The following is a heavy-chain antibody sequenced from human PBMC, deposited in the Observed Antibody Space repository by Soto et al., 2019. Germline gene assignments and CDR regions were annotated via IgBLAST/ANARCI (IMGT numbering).Heavy chain of an antibody. CDR3: AMRTGRLRSDAFDI. CDR2: IIPIFGTA. D-gene: IGHD3-3*01. V-gene: IGHV1-69*01. J-gene: IGHJ3*02. CDR1: GGTFSSYA. Sequence: QVQLVQSGAEVKKPGSSVKVSCKASGGTFSSYAISWVRQAPGQGLEWMGGIIPIFGTANYAQKFQGRVTITADESTSTAYMELSSLSSEDTAVYYCAMRTGRLRSDAFDIWGQGTMVTVSS.